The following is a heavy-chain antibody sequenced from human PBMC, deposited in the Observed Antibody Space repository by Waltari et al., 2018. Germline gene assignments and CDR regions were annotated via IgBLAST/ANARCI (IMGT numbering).Heavy chain of an antibody. CDR3: ARDYCDRTNCHGMDV. CDR1: EFTFSTYA. V-gene: IGHV3-30*04. CDR2: ISYNGRNI. Sequence: QVQVVESGGGVVQPGRSLRLSCAASEFTFSTYAMHWVRQAPGKGLEWVAVISYNGRNIYYEDSVKGRFTISRDNSKKTLYLQMSSLRAEDTAVYYCARDYCDRTNCHGMDVWGQGTTVTVSS. J-gene: IGHJ6*02. D-gene: IGHD3-22*01.